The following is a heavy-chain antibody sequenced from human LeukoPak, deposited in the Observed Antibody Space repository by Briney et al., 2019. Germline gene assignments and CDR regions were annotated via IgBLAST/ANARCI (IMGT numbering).Heavy chain of an antibody. CDR3: ARGRGCSSLSCYPDY. Sequence: ASVKVSCKVSGYTLTELSVHWVRQAPGKGLEWMGGFDPEDGETIYAQRFQGRVTMTEDTATDTAYMELSSLGAEDTALYYCARGRGCSSLSCYPDYWGQGTLVTVSS. D-gene: IGHD2-2*01. CDR1: GYTLTELS. CDR2: FDPEDGET. V-gene: IGHV1-24*01. J-gene: IGHJ4*02.